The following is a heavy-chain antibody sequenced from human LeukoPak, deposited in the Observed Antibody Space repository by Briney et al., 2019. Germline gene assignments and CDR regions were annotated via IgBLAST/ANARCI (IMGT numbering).Heavy chain of an antibody. J-gene: IGHJ4*02. CDR3: TTRWY. D-gene: IGHD5-24*01. V-gene: IGHV3-15*01. Sequence: GGSLRLSCAASGFTFINAWMTWVRQAPGKGLEWVGHIKSKTDGGTTDYAAPVKGRFTISRDDSKNTLYLQMNSLKTEDTAVYYCTTRWYWGQGTLVTVSS. CDR2: IKSKTDGGTT. CDR1: GFTFINAW.